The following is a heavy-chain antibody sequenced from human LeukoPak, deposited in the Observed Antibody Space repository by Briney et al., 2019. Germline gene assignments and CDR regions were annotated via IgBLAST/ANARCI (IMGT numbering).Heavy chain of an antibody. V-gene: IGHV3-74*01. CDR1: GFTLSNSW. Sequence: PGGSLRLSCAASGFTLSNSWMHWVRQAPGKGLVWVSRVSSDGTSTSYADSVKGRFTISRDNAKNTLFLQMNSLRAEDTAVYYCARALAVAGTGGHYWGQGTLVTVSP. CDR3: ARALAVAGTGGHY. D-gene: IGHD6-19*01. J-gene: IGHJ4*02. CDR2: VSSDGTST.